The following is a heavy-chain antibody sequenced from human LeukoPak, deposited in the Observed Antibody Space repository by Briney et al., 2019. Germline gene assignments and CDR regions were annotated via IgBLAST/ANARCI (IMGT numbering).Heavy chain of an antibody. CDR3: ARDYGDYGNWFDP. CDR2: INPNSGGT. D-gene: IGHD4-17*01. CDR1: GYTFTGYY. Sequence: GASVKVSCKASGYTFTGYYMHWVRQAPGQGLEWMGWINPNSGGTNYAQQFQGRVTMTRDTSISTAYMELSRLRSDDTAVYYCARDYGDYGNWFDPWGQGTLVTVSS. V-gene: IGHV1-2*02. J-gene: IGHJ5*02.